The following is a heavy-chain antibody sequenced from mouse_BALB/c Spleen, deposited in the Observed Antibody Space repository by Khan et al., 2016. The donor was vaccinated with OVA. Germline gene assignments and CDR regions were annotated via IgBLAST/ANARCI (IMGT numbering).Heavy chain of an antibody. CDR1: GYTFSTYW. Sequence: QIQLVQSGAELAKPGASVKMSCKASGYTFSTYWMHWVKQRPGQGLEWIGYINPSTGYTYYNQKFKDKATLTADKSSRTAYMQLSSLSSEDSAVYYCARDRIDYWGQGTTLTVSS. J-gene: IGHJ2*01. V-gene: IGHV1-7*01. CDR2: INPSTGYT. CDR3: ARDRIDY.